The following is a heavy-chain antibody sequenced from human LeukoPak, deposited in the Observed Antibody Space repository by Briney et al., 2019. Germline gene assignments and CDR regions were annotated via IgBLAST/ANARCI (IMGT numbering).Heavy chain of an antibody. J-gene: IGHJ4*02. CDR3: ARFPHYYDSSGYLIDY. CDR2: INHSGST. D-gene: IGHD3-22*01. CDR1: GGSFSGYY. V-gene: IGHV4-34*01. Sequence: SETLSLTCAVYGGSFSGYYWSWIRQPPGKGLEWIGEINHSGSTNYNPSLKSRVTISVDTSKNQFSLKLSSVTAADTAVYYCARFPHYYDSSGYLIDYWGQGTLVTVSP.